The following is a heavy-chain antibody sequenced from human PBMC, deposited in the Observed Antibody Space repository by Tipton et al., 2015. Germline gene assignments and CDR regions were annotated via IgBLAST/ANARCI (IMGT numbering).Heavy chain of an antibody. J-gene: IGHJ5*02. CDR3: AKEWSALDL. D-gene: IGHD2-8*01. V-gene: IGHV4-4*07. CDR2: IYSSGNT. CDR1: DDSITGYY. Sequence: TLSLTCTVSDDSITGYYWSWIRQSAGKGLEWIGRIYSSGNTYFNPSFKSRVTMSLDTSQNRLSLNLNSVTTADTAVYYCAKEWSALDLWGQGTLVTVSA.